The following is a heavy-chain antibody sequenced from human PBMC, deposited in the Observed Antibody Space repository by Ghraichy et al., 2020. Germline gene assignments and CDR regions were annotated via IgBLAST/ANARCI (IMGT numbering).Heavy chain of an antibody. Sequence: ASVKVSCKVSGYTLSKLAMHWVRQAPGKGFEWMGAYDPQDGATIYAQKFQGRVTITEDTATNTAYMELSNLRPEDTAVYYCATRGDHYGSGTVTLFDNWAQGTLVTVSS. CDR3: ATRGDHYGSGTVTLFDN. V-gene: IGHV1-24*01. CDR1: GYTLSKLA. CDR2: YDPQDGAT. D-gene: IGHD3-10*01. J-gene: IGHJ4*02.